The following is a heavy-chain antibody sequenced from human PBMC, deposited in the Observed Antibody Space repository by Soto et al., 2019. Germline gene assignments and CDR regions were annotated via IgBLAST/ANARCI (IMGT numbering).Heavy chain of an antibody. V-gene: IGHV1-46*01. CDR1: GYTFTRDQ. CDR3: GRVMRSLLSITALDT. J-gene: IGHJ5*02. D-gene: IGHD3-10*01. Sequence: ASVKVSCKASGYTFTRDQIHWVRQAPGQGLEWMGMIDPSGGKTNYAQKFQGRVTMTRDTFTSTVYMALSSLRSEDTAIYFCGRVMRSLLSITALDTWGQGTLVTVSS. CDR2: IDPSGGKT.